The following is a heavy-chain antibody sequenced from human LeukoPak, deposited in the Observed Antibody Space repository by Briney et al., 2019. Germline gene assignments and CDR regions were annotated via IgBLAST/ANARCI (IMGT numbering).Heavy chain of an antibody. J-gene: IGHJ4*02. CDR2: INHRGTT. CDR3: ARGPTIDYDILTGYYYFDY. V-gene: IGHV4-34*01. Sequence: SETLSLTCAVYRGSFSGYYWTWIRQSPGKGLQWIGEINHRGTTNYNPSLKSRVTISIATSKNQFSLKLTSVTAADTAVYYCARGPTIDYDILTGYYYFDYWGQGTLVTVSS. D-gene: IGHD3-9*01. CDR1: RGSFSGYY.